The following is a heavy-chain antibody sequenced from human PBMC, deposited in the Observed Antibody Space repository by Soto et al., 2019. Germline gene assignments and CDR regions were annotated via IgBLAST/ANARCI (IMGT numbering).Heavy chain of an antibody. CDR2: ISGSGGST. J-gene: IGHJ4*02. CDR1: GFTFSSCA. CDR3: AKVDFWSGYYGGLVDY. V-gene: IGHV3-23*01. D-gene: IGHD3-3*01. Sequence: EVQLLESGGGLVQPGGSLRLSCAASGFTFSSCAMSWVRQAPGKGLEWVSAISGSGGSTYYADSVKGRFTISRDNSKNTLYLQMNRLRAEDTAVYYCAKVDFWSGYYGGLVDYWGQGTLVTVSS.